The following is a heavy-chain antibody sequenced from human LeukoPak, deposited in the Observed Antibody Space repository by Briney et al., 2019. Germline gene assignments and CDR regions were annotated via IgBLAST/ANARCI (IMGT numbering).Heavy chain of an antibody. J-gene: IGHJ4*02. CDR1: GFTFSSYN. Sequence: PGGSLRLSCAASGFTFSSYNMNWVRQAPGKGLEWVSYISDSSSTKYYADSVKGRFTISRDNGKNSLYLQMNSLRAEDTAVYYCARRGFTSGWDHWGQGNLVTVSS. CDR2: ISDSSSTK. CDR3: ARRGFTSGWDH. D-gene: IGHD6-19*01. V-gene: IGHV3-48*01.